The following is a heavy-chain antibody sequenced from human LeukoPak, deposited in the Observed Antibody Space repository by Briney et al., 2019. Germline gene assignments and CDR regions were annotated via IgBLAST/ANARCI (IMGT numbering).Heavy chain of an antibody. V-gene: IGHV1-46*01. D-gene: IGHD2-2*01. Sequence: APVKVSCKASGYTFTSYYMHWVRQAPGQGLEWMGIINPSGGSTSYAQKFQGRVTMTRDMSTSTVYMELSSLRSEDTAVYYCAGCSSTSCSYYYYYMDVWGKGTTVTVSS. J-gene: IGHJ6*03. CDR2: INPSGGST. CDR3: AGCSSTSCSYYYYYMDV. CDR1: GYTFTSYY.